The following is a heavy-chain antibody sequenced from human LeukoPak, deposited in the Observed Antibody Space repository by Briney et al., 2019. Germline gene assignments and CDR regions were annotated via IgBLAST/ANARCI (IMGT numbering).Heavy chain of an antibody. CDR1: GGSFSSYS. D-gene: IGHD5-12*01. V-gene: IGHV4-59*01. J-gene: IGHJ6*04. CDR2: IYHSGST. Sequence: SETLSLTCTVSGGSFSSYSCSWIRQPPGKGLEWIGYIYHSGSTNYNPSLKSRVTISVDTSKNHFSLKLSSVTAADTAVYYCARAGYSGSDFSVWGKGTTVTVSS. CDR3: ARAGYSGSDFSV.